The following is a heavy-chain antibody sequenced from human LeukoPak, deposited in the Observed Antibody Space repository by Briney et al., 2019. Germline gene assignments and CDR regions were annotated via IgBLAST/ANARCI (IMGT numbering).Heavy chain of an antibody. CDR1: GFTFSSYS. Sequence: GGSLRLSCAASGFTFSSYSMNWVRQAPGKGLEWVSSISSSSSYIYYADSVKGRFTISRDNAKNSLYLQMNSLRAEDTAVYYCARNRPRMVAFDIWGQGTMVTVSS. V-gene: IGHV3-21*01. J-gene: IGHJ3*02. D-gene: IGHD2-8*01. CDR3: ARNRPRMVAFDI. CDR2: ISSSSSYI.